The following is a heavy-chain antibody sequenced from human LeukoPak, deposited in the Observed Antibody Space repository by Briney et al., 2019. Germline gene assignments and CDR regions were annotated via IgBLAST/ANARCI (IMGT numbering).Heavy chain of an antibody. CDR1: GFTFSNYA. CDR2: ISGTGGRT. V-gene: IGHV3-23*01. CDR3: AREDSSGYYNDY. D-gene: IGHD3-22*01. Sequence: GGSLRLSCTASGFTFSNYAMTWVRQAPGKGLEWVSSISGTGGRTYSADSVKGRFTISRDNSKNTLYLQMKNLRVEYTAVYYCAREDSSGYYNDYWGQGTLVTVSS. J-gene: IGHJ4*02.